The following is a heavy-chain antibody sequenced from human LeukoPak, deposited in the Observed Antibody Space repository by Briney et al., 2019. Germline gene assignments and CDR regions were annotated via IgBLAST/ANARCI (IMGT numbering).Heavy chain of an antibody. CDR1: GYTFTDYY. CDR2: INPNSGGT. Sequence: ASVKVSCKSSGYTFTDYYIHWLRQPPGQGLEWMGWINPNSGGTNYAQNFQGRVTMTRDTSISTAYMELSSLRADVTAVYYCARGFSGYFWFWGQGTLVTVSS. D-gene: IGHD5-12*01. J-gene: IGHJ4*02. V-gene: IGHV1-2*02. CDR3: ARGFSGYFWF.